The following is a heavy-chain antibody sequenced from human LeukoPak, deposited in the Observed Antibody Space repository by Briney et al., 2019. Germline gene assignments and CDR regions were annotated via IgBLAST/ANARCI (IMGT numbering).Heavy chain of an antibody. Sequence: SVKVSCKASGGTFSSYAISWVRQAPGQGLEWMGGIIPIFGTANYAQKFQGRVTITADESTSTAYMELSSLRSEDTAVYYCARRLVPAASGLDYMDVWGKGTTVTVSS. CDR2: IIPIFGTA. D-gene: IGHD2-2*01. J-gene: IGHJ6*03. V-gene: IGHV1-69*13. CDR3: ARRLVPAASGLDYMDV. CDR1: GGTFSSYA.